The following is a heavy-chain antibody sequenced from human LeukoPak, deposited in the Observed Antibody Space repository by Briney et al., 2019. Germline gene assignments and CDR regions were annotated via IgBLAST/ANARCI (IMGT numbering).Heavy chain of an antibody. V-gene: IGHV3-48*04. CDR2: ISSSSSTI. Sequence: GGSLRLSCAASGFTFSSYSMNWVRQAPGKGLEWVSYISSSSSTIYYADSVKGRLTISRDNAKNSLYLQMNSLRAEDTAVYYCASQTYDYVWGSYRPDYWGQGTLVTVSS. CDR1: GFTFSSYS. J-gene: IGHJ4*02. D-gene: IGHD3-16*02. CDR3: ASQTYDYVWGSYRPDY.